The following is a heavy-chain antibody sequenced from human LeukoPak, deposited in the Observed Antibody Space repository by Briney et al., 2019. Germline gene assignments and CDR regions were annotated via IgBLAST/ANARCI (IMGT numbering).Heavy chain of an antibody. J-gene: IGHJ4*02. CDR1: GFTVITND. Sequence: GALRLSCAASGFTVITNDMTWVRQAPGKGLEWVSVLYSDGNTKYADSVQGRFTISRDNSKNTLYLEMNSLSPDDTAVYYCARGVEPLAANTLAYWGQGTLVTVS. V-gene: IGHV3-53*01. CDR3: ARGVEPLAANTLAY. D-gene: IGHD1-14*01. CDR2: LYSDGNT.